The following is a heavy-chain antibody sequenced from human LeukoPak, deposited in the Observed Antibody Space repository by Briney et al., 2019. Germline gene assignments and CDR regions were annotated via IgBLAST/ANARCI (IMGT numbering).Heavy chain of an antibody. CDR3: ARGNSSSWYNPNNWFDP. J-gene: IGHJ5*02. CDR1: GFSFNNCA. V-gene: IGHV4-38-2*01. Sequence: GSLRLSCAASGFSFNNCAMTWVRQAPGKGLEWIGSIYHSGSTYYNPSLKSRVTISVDTSKNQFSLKLSSVTAADTAVYYCARGNSSSWYNPNNWFDPWGQGTLVTVSS. D-gene: IGHD6-13*01. CDR2: IYHSGST.